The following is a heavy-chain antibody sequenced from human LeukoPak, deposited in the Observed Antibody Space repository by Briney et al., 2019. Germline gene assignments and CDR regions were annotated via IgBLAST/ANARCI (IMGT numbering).Heavy chain of an antibody. CDR2: IIPIFGTT. V-gene: IGHV1-69*05. CDR3: ARDRYYYDSSGYYRWTDPHFDL. Sequence: GSSVKVSCKASGGTFSSYAISWVRQAPGQGLEWMGGIIPIFGTTNYAQKFQGRVTITTDESTSTAYMELSSLRSEDTAVYYCARDRYYYDSSGYYRWTDPHFDLWGRGTLVTVSS. J-gene: IGHJ2*01. CDR1: GGTFSSYA. D-gene: IGHD3-22*01.